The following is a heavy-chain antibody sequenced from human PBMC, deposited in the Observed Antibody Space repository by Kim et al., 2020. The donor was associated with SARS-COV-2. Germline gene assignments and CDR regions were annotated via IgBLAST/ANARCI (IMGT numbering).Heavy chain of an antibody. J-gene: IGHJ4*02. CDR1: GFTFSTYS. V-gene: IGHV3-30-3*01. CDR2: ISYDGSNK. CDR3: ASDTLAIVAVGVGVY. D-gene: IGHD6-19*01. Sequence: GGSLRLSCAASGFTFSTYSMHWVRQAPGKGLEWVSFISYDGSNKYYTDSVKGRFTISRDNSRNILYLQMNSLTPEDTAIYYCASDTLAIVAVGVGVYWGRGTLVTVST.